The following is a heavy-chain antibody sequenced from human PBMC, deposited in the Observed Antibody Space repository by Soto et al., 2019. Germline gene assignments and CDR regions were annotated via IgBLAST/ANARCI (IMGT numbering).Heavy chain of an antibody. D-gene: IGHD6-6*01. CDR1: GFTFSSYD. CDR2: IGTAGDT. CDR3: ARDNAPYSSSSNWFDP. J-gene: IGHJ5*02. Sequence: PGGSLRLSCAASGFTFSSYDMHWVRQATGKGLEWVSAIGTAGDTYYPGSVKGRFTISRENAKNSLYLQMNSLRAEDTAVYYCARDNAPYSSSSNWFDPWGQGTLVTVSS. V-gene: IGHV3-13*01.